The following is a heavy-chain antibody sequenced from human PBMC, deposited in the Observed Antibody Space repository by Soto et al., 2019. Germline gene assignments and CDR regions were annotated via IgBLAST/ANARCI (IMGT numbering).Heavy chain of an antibody. Sequence: PSETLSLTCTVSGGSISSYCWSWIRQPAGKGLEWIGRIYTSGSTNYNPSLKSRVTMSVDTSKNQFSLKLSSVTAADTAVYYCARCGDYDYYYYYGMDVWGQGTTVTVSS. J-gene: IGHJ6*02. D-gene: IGHD4-17*01. CDR1: GGSISSYC. V-gene: IGHV4-4*07. CDR2: IYTSGST. CDR3: ARCGDYDYYYYYGMDV.